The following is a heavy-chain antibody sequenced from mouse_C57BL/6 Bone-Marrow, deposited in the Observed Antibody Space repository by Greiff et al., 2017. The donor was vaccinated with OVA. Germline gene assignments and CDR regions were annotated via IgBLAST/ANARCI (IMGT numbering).Heavy chain of an antibody. J-gene: IGHJ4*01. Sequence: QVQLQQSGAELARPGASVKLSCKASGYTFTSYGISWVKQRTGQGLEWIGEIYPRSGNTYYNEKFKGKATLTADKSSSTAYMELRSLTSEVSAVYFCARSAYLAMDYWGQGTSVTVSS. V-gene: IGHV1-81*01. CDR1: GYTFTSYG. CDR2: IYPRSGNT. CDR3: ARSAYLAMDY. D-gene: IGHD2-10*01.